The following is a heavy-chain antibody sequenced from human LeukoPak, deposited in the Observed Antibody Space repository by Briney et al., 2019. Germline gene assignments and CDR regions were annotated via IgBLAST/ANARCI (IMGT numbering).Heavy chain of an antibody. V-gene: IGHV5-51*01. CDR1: GDTFATYW. D-gene: IGHD2-15*01. CDR2: IFPFDSDT. CDR3: ARHRLEVDFLDY. J-gene: IGHJ4*02. Sequence: GESLKISCQGSGDTFATYWIAWVRQMPGKGVGVMGSIFPFDSDTRYSPSFQGQATFSADKSINTAFLQWSSLRASDTATYYCARHRLEVDFLDYWGQGTVVIVSS.